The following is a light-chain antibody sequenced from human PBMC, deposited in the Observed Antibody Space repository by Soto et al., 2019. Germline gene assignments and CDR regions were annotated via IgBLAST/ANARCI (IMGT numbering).Light chain of an antibody. V-gene: IGKV3-15*01. Sequence: EIVMTQSPATLSVSPGERATPSCRASQSVSSNLAWYQQKVGQAPRLLIYDASTRATGVPARFSGSGSGTGFTLTISSLHSVDFAVYYCQQYSNWPETFGQGTKVDIK. CDR2: DAS. J-gene: IGKJ1*01. CDR1: QSVSSN. CDR3: QQYSNWPET.